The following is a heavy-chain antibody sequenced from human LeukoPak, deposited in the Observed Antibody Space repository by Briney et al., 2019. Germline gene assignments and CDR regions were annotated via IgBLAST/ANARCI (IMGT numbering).Heavy chain of an antibody. Sequence: GASVNVSCKASGGTFSSYAISWVRQAPGQGLEWMGGIIPIFGTANYAQKFQGRVTITADESTSTAYMELSSLRSEDTAVYYCARSPAAGIWPFDYWGQGTLVTVSS. V-gene: IGHV1-69*13. CDR3: ARSPAAGIWPFDY. D-gene: IGHD6-13*01. CDR2: IIPIFGTA. J-gene: IGHJ4*02. CDR1: GGTFSSYA.